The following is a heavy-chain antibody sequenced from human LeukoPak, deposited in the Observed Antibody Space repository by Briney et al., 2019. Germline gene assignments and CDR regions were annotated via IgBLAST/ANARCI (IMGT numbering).Heavy chain of an antibody. Sequence: PGGSLRLSCAVSGGTFSAYLMAWLRQSPGKGLEWVAEINEDGSVKYYVDSMKGRFIISRDNAKNSLYLQMNSLGAEDTAVYYCAKVPRDSDCYWGQGTLVSVSS. V-gene: IGHV3-7*01. J-gene: IGHJ4*02. CDR2: INEDGSVK. CDR3: AKVPRDSDCY. CDR1: GGTFSAYL. D-gene: IGHD2-21*02.